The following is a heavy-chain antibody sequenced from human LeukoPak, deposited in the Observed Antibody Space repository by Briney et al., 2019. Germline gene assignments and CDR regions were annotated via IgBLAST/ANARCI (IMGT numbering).Heavy chain of an antibody. CDR1: GFTFSSYA. Sequence: GGSLRLSCAASGFTFSSYAMSWVRQAPGKGLEWVSTISGSGGRTFYADSVKGRFTISRDNSKNTLYLQMNSLRAEDTAVYYCAKVGGNSYPYYFDYWGQGTLVTVSS. CDR3: AKVGGNSYPYYFDY. D-gene: IGHD4-23*01. CDR2: ISGSGGRT. J-gene: IGHJ4*02. V-gene: IGHV3-23*01.